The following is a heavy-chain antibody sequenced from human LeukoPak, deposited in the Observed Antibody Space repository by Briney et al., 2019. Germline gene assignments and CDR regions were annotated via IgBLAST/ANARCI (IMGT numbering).Heavy chain of an antibody. CDR1: GFIFSTYT. Sequence: PGGSLRLSCAASGFIFSTYTMNWVRQAPGKGLEWVSSISTTDNYIYYADSVKGRFTISRDNAKNSLYLQMNSLRAEDTAVYYCVREGGSGSYSEYWGQGTLVTVSS. CDR2: ISTTDNYI. CDR3: VREGGSGSYSEY. J-gene: IGHJ4*02. D-gene: IGHD3-10*01. V-gene: IGHV3-21*01.